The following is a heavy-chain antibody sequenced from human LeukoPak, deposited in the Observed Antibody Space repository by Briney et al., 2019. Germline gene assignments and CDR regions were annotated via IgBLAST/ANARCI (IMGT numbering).Heavy chain of an antibody. CDR2: ISGSGDNT. CDR3: AKTTTGYSSGRFPGWPVDY. D-gene: IGHD6-19*01. Sequence: GGSLRLSCAASGFSFSSYAMSWVRQAPGKGLEWVSSISGSGDNTYYADSVKGRFTISRDNSKNTVYLQMNSLRAEDTAVYYCAKTTTGYSSGRFPGWPVDYWGQGTLVTVSS. CDR1: GFSFSSYA. V-gene: IGHV3-23*01. J-gene: IGHJ4*02.